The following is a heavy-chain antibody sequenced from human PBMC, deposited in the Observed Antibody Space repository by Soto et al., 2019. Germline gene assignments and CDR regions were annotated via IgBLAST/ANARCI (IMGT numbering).Heavy chain of an antibody. CDR2: IGGSSDST. D-gene: IGHD3-22*01. V-gene: IGHV3-23*01. J-gene: IGHJ4*02. CDR1: GFTFRSYA. CDR3: AKRDSTGYYYFNY. Sequence: SLRLSCAASGFTFRSYAMSWVRQPPGKGLEWVSGIGGSSDSTFYAHSVKGRFTISRDNSKDTLYLQMNSLRAEDTAVYYCAKRDSTGYYYFNYWGQGTLVTVSS.